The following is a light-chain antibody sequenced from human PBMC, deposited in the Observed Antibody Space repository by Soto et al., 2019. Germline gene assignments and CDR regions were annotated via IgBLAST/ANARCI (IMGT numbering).Light chain of an antibody. Sequence: DIQMTQSPSSLPASVGDRVTITCRASQSISSYLNWYQQKPGKAPKLLIYAASSLQSGVPSRFSGSGSGTDFTLTISSLQPEDFATYYCQQSYSTPYPFGQGTKVDIK. J-gene: IGKJ2*01. V-gene: IGKV1-39*01. CDR2: AAS. CDR3: QQSYSTPYP. CDR1: QSISSY.